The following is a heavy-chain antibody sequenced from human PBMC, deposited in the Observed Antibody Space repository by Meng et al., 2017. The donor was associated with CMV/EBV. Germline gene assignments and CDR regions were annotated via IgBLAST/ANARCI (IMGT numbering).Heavy chain of an antibody. CDR1: FTRYY. V-gene: IGHV1-46*01. CDR2: INPSGGST. Sequence: FTRYYMHWVRQAPGQGLEWRGIINPSGGSTSYAQKFQGRVTMTRDTSTSTVYMELSSLRSEDTAVYYCARDSKRIAAAGKRLNWFDPWGQGTLVTVSS. D-gene: IGHD6-13*01. CDR3: ARDSKRIAAAGKRLNWFDP. J-gene: IGHJ5*02.